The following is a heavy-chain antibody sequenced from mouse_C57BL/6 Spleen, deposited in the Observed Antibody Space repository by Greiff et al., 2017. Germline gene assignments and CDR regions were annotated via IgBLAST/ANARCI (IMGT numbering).Heavy chain of an antibody. J-gene: IGHJ1*03. D-gene: IGHD1-1*01. V-gene: IGHV1-81*01. CDR1: GYTFTSYG. CDR3: ARYYYGSSYGYFDV. CDR2: IYPRSGNT. Sequence: QLQQSGAELARPGASVKLSCKASGYTFTSYGISWVKQRTGQGLEWIGEIYPRSGNTYYNEKFKGKATLTADKSSSTAYMELRSLTSEDSAVYFCARYYYGSSYGYFDVWGTGTTVTVSS.